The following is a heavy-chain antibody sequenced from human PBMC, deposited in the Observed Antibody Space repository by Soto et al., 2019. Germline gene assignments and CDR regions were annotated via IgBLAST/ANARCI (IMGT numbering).Heavy chain of an antibody. V-gene: IGHV3-21*01. CDR2: ISSSSSYI. D-gene: IGHD3-22*01. Sequence: SLRLSCAASGFTFSSYSMNWVRQAPGKGLEWVSSISSSSSYIYYADSVKGRFTISRDNAKNSLYLQMNSLRAEDTAVYYCARSPITMIVVVIPNWFDPWGQGTLVTVSS. CDR1: GFTFSSYS. J-gene: IGHJ5*02. CDR3: ARSPITMIVVVIPNWFDP.